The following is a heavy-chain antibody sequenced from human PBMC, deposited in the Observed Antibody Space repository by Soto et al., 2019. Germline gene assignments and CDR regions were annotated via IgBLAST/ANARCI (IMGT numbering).Heavy chain of an antibody. CDR2: ISGSGGST. V-gene: IGHV3-23*01. CDR3: AKDRIVGATSSPQYFDY. Sequence: GGSLRLSCAASGFTFSSYAMSWVRQAPGKGLEWVSAISGSGGSTYYADSVKGRFTISRDNSKNTLYLQMNSLRAEDTAVYYCAKDRIVGATSSPQYFDYWGQGALVTVSS. J-gene: IGHJ4*02. CDR1: GFTFSSYA. D-gene: IGHD1-26*01.